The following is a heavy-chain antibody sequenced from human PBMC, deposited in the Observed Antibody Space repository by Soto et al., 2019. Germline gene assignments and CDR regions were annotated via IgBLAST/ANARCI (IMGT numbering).Heavy chain of an antibody. CDR1: GFTFSTYG. CDR3: ARWIRSLNYDS. Sequence: QVQLVESGGGVVQPGTSLRLSCAASGFTFSTYGMHWVRQAPGKGLEWVASIHHDGCNTYYADTAKGRFTVSKDNSKNTLFLQMDSLRVGDTAVYFCARWIRSLNYDSWGQGTLLIVSS. J-gene: IGHJ4*02. CDR2: IHHDGCNT. V-gene: IGHV3-33*01. D-gene: IGHD2-2*03.